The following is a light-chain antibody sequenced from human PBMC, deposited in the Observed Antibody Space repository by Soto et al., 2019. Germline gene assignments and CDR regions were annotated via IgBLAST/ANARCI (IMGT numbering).Light chain of an antibody. CDR1: QSVSSN. V-gene: IGKV3-15*01. CDR3: QQYNNWPRT. J-gene: IGKJ1*01. CDR2: GAA. Sequence: EIVMTQSPATLSVSPGERATLSCRASQSVSSNLAWYQQKPGQAPRLLIYGAATWAAGIPARFSGSGSGKESTLTISSLRSEEFGVYYCQQYNNWPRTFGQGTKVEIK.